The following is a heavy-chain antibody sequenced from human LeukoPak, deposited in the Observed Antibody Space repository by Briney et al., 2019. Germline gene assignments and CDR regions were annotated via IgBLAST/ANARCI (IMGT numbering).Heavy chain of an antibody. J-gene: IGHJ4*02. CDR1: GFTFSNYA. CDR3: ARSPGSSFDY. CDR2: ISYDGSNK. Sequence: LAGGSLRLSCAASGFTFSNYAMHWVRQAPGKGLEWVAIISYDGSNKYYADSVKGRLTISRDNSKNTLFLQMNSLRAEDTSVYYCARSPGSSFDYWGQGTLVTVSS. V-gene: IGHV3-30*04. D-gene: IGHD6-6*01.